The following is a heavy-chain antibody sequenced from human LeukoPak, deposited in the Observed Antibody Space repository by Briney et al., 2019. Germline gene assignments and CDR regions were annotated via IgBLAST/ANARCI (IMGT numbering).Heavy chain of an antibody. V-gene: IGHV4-61*02. CDR3: ARGSLYSSSARYYMDV. D-gene: IGHD6-6*01. J-gene: IGHJ6*03. CDR2: IYTSGST. Sequence: SETLSLTCTVSGGSISSGSYYWSWIRQPAGKGLEWIGRIYTSGSTNYNPSLKSRVTISVDTSKIQFSLKLSSVTAADTAVYYCARGSLYSSSARYYMDVWGKGTTVTVSS. CDR1: GGSISSGSYY.